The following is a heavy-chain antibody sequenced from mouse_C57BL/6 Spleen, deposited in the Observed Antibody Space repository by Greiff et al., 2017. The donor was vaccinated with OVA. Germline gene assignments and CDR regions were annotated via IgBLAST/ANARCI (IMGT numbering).Heavy chain of an antibody. Sequence: QVQLQQPGAELVRPGTSVKLSCKASGYTFTSYWMHWVKQRPGQGLEWIGVIDPSDSYTNYNQKFKGKATLTVDTSSSTAYMQLSSLTSEDSAVYYCATLYGNYPFDDWGQGTTLTVSS. V-gene: IGHV1-59*01. J-gene: IGHJ2*01. CDR2: IDPSDSYT. D-gene: IGHD2-1*01. CDR3: ATLYGNYPFDD. CDR1: GYTFTSYW.